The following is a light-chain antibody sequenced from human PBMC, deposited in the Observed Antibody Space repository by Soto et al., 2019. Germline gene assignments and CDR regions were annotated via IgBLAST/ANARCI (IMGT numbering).Light chain of an antibody. CDR2: GAS. V-gene: IGKV3-20*01. CDR1: QSVISTY. Sequence: EIVLTQSPGTLSLSPGKRATLSCRASQSVISTYLAWYQQKPGQAPRLLIYGASSRATGIPDRFSGSGSGTDFTLTISRLETEDFAVYYCQQYGSSTITFGQGTRLEIK. CDR3: QQYGSSTIT. J-gene: IGKJ5*01.